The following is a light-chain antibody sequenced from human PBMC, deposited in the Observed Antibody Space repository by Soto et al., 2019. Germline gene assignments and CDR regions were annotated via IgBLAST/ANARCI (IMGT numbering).Light chain of an antibody. CDR2: YAA. CDR1: QNLSRN. Sequence: EMVMTQSPATLSVSPGERATLSCRASQNLSRNLAWYQQQPGQAPRLLIFYAATSATGIPAMFSSRGAGTDFTLTISSLHSEDFAVYYCQQYGKWPHTFGQGTKLEIK. V-gene: IGKV3-15*01. J-gene: IGKJ2*01. CDR3: QQYGKWPHT.